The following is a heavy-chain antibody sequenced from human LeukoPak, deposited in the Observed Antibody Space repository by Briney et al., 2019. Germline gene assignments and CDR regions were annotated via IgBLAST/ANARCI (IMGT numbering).Heavy chain of an antibody. CDR1: GYTFTSYY. CDR2: INPSGGST. Sequence: ASVKVSCKASGYTFTSYYMHWVRQAPGQGLEWMGIINPSGGSTSYAQKFQGRVTMTRDTSTSTVYMELRSLRSDDTAVYYCARAGTVRGAFDIWGQGTMVTVSS. V-gene: IGHV1-46*01. CDR3: ARAGTVRGAFDI. J-gene: IGHJ3*02. D-gene: IGHD6-13*01.